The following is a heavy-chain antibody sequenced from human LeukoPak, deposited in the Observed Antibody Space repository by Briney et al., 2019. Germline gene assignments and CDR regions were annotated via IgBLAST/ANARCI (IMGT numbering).Heavy chain of an antibody. D-gene: IGHD2-2*01. J-gene: IGHJ6*02. CDR1: GYTFTSYG. Sequence: ASVKVSCKASGYTFTSYGVSWVRQAPGQGLEWMGWISAYNGNKEYSQKLQGRVTMTTDTSTSTAYMELRSLRSDDTAVYYCARDGDTYCSSTSCQSGYYYYGMDVWGQGTTVTVSS. CDR2: ISAYNGNK. V-gene: IGHV1-18*01. CDR3: ARDGDTYCSSTSCQSGYYYYGMDV.